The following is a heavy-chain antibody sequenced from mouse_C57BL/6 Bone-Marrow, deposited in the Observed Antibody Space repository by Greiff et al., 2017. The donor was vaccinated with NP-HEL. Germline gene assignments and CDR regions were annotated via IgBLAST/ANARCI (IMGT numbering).Heavy chain of an antibody. CDR3: ARGYSNYPWYFEY. CDR2: IRNKANGYTT. Sequence: EVKLVESGGGLVQPGGSLSLSCAASGFTFTDYYMSWVRQPPGKALEWLGFIRNKANGYTTEYSASVKGRFTISRDNSQSILYLQMNALRAEDSATDYCARGYSNYPWYFEYWGQGTTLTVSS. J-gene: IGHJ2*01. D-gene: IGHD2-5*01. V-gene: IGHV7-3*01. CDR1: GFTFTDYY.